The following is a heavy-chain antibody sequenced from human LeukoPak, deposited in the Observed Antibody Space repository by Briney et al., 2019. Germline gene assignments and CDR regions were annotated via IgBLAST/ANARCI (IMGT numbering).Heavy chain of an antibody. CDR3: ARAVGATFGFDY. CDR2: IIPIFGTA. Sequence: SVKVSCKASGGTFSSYAISWVRQAPGQGLEWMGGIIPIFGTANYAQKFQGRVTITTDESTSTAYMELSSLRSEDTAVYYCARAVGATFGFDYWGQGTLVTVSS. CDR1: GGTFSSYA. D-gene: IGHD1-26*01. J-gene: IGHJ4*02. V-gene: IGHV1-69*05.